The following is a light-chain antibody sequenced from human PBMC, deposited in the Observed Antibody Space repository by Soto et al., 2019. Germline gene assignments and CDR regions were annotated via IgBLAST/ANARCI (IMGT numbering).Light chain of an antibody. CDR2: MAS. V-gene: IGKV1-5*03. CDR1: QTINRW. J-gene: IGKJ1*01. CDR3: QQYLSYPWT. Sequence: DIQMTQSPSTLSASVGDTVIITCRASQTINRWLAWYQQKSGKAPKVLIYMASNLERGAPSRFSGSGSGKEFTLTISNLQPDDFATYSCQQYLSYPWTFGQGTKVEIK.